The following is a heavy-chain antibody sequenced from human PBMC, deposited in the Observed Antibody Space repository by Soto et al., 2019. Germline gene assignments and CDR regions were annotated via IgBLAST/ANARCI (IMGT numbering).Heavy chain of an antibody. D-gene: IGHD3-22*01. CDR1: GFTFSSYG. CDR3: ARDPLDSSGSYYGAFDT. CDR2: IWYDGSNK. Sequence: PGGSLRLSCAASGFTFSSYGMHWVRQAPGKGLEWVAVIWYDGSNKYYADSVKGRFTISRDNSKNTLYLQMNSLRAEDTAVYYCARDPLDSSGSYYGAFDTLRQGPTVSV. V-gene: IGHV3-33*01. J-gene: IGHJ3*02.